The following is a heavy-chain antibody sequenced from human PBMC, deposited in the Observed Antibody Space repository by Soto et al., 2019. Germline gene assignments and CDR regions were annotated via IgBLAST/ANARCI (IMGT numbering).Heavy chain of an antibody. CDR2: IRGSGGST. CDR1: GFTFRSYP. D-gene: IGHD2-21*02. V-gene: IGHV3-23*01. J-gene: IGHJ4*02. Sequence: EVQLLESGGGLVQPGGSLRLSCAASGFTFRSYPLSWAPQAPGKGLEGVSAIRGSGGSTYYADSVKGRFTISRDNSKNTLYLQMNSLRAEDTAVYYCAKDPPSYCGGDCYSDYWGQGTLVTVSS. CDR3: AKDPPSYCGGDCYSDY.